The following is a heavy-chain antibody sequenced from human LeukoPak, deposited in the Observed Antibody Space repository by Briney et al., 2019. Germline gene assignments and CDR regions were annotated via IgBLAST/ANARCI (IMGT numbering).Heavy chain of an antibody. D-gene: IGHD4-17*01. CDR1: GGSFSGYY. Sequence: SETLSLTCAVSGGSFSGYYWTWIRQPPGKGLEWIGEINHSGSANYNPSLKSRVTISLDTSKNQFSLKLSSVTAADTAVYYCAKGQGTVTTHWGQGTLVTVSS. V-gene: IGHV4-34*01. CDR2: INHSGSA. J-gene: IGHJ4*02. CDR3: AKGQGTVTTH.